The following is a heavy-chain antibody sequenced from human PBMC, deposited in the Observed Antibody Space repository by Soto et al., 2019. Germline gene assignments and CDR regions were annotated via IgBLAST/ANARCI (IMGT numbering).Heavy chain of an antibody. D-gene: IGHD3-22*01. CDR2: ISAYNGNT. CDR1: GYTFTSYG. CDR3: ARVEPYYYDSSGTSP. J-gene: IGHJ5*02. Sequence: ASVKVSCKASGYTFTSYGISWVRQAPGQGLEWKGWISAYNGNTNYAQKLQGRVTMTTDTSTSTAYMELRSLRSDDTAVYYCARVEPYYYDSSGTSPWGQGTLVTVSS. V-gene: IGHV1-18*01.